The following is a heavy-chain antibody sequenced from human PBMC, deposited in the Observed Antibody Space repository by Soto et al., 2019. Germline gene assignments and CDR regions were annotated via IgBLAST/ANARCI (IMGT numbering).Heavy chain of an antibody. CDR1: GYTFTSYD. V-gene: IGHV1-8*01. D-gene: IGHD3-10*01. CDR3: ARSVGGSNVNFDY. CDR2: MNPDSGNT. Sequence: QVQLVQSGAEVRTPGASVKVSCKASGYTFTSYDINWVRQATGQGPEWMGWMNPDSGNTGYVQKFQGRVTRPGNTAISTAYMELSSLRSEDTAVYYCARSVGGSNVNFDYWGQGTLVTVSS. J-gene: IGHJ4*02.